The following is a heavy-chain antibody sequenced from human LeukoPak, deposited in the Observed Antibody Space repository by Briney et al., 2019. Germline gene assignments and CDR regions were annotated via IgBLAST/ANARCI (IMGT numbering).Heavy chain of an antibody. CDR3: AREKGAVLLWFGELRNYYGMDV. CDR1: GYTFTSYG. V-gene: IGHV1-18*01. CDR2: ISAYNGNT. Sequence: ASVKVSCKASGYTFTSYGISWVRHAPGQGLELMGWISAYNGNTNYAQKLQGRVTMTTDTSTSTAYMELRSLRSDDTAVYYCAREKGAVLLWFGELRNYYGMDVWGQGTTVTVSS. D-gene: IGHD3-10*01. J-gene: IGHJ6*02.